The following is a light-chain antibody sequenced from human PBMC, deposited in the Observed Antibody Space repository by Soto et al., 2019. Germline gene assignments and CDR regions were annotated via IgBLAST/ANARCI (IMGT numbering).Light chain of an antibody. CDR2: EVN. V-gene: IGLV2-8*01. J-gene: IGLJ1*01. CDR1: SSDVGGYHY. CDR3: SSYGGYNNVV. Sequence: QSALTQPPSASGSPGQSVTISCTGTSSDVGGYHYVSWFQQHPGKAPKLIIHEVNQRPSGVPDRFSGSKSGNTASLTVSGLQAEDEGTYYCSSYGGYNNVVFGTGTKVTVL.